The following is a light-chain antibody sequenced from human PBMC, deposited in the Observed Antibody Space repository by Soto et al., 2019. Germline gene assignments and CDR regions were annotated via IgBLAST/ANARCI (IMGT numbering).Light chain of an antibody. CDR1: SSNIGSNT. Sequence: QSALTQPPSASGTPGQRVTISCSGSSSNIGSNTVNWYQQLPGTAPKLLIYSNNQRPSGVPDRFSGSKSGTSASLAISGLQSEDEADYYCAAWDDSSYVFGIGTKVTVL. CDR2: SNN. J-gene: IGLJ1*01. CDR3: AAWDDSSYV. V-gene: IGLV1-44*01.